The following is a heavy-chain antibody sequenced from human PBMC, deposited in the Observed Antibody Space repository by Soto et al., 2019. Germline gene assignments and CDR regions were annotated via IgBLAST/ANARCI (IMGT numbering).Heavy chain of an antibody. J-gene: IGHJ4*02. D-gene: IGHD7-27*01. Sequence: EVQLLESGGGLVQPGGSLRLSCAASGFTFSSYTMSWVRQGPGKGLEWVSGISSSGGSTVDADSVKGRFTISRDNFKNTLYLQMNILRAEDTAVYYCAKGWGDYWGQGTPVTVSS. CDR1: GFTFSSYT. CDR3: AKGWGDY. CDR2: ISSSGGST. V-gene: IGHV3-23*01.